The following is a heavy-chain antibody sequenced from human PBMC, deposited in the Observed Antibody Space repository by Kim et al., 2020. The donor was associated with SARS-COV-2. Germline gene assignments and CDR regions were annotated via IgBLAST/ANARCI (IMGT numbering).Heavy chain of an antibody. V-gene: IGHV4-34*01. Sequence: SETLSLTCAVYGGSFSGYYWSWIRQPPGKGLEWIGEINHSGSTNYNPSLKSRVTISVDTSKNQFSLKLSSVTAADTAVYYCARGLKGSTVTTIQLNAFDIWGQGTMVTVSS. J-gene: IGHJ3*02. CDR1: GGSFSGYY. CDR2: INHSGST. D-gene: IGHD4-17*01. CDR3: ARGLKGSTVTTIQLNAFDI.